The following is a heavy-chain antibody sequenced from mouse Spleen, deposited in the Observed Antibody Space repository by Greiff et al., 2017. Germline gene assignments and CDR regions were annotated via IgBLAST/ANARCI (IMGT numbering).Heavy chain of an antibody. J-gene: IGHJ2*01. CDR1: GFSLTSYG. Sequence: QVQLKESGPGLVAPSQSLSITCTVSGFSLTSYGVHWVRQPPGKGLEWLGVIWAGGSTNYNSALMSRLSISKDNSKSQVFLKMNSLQTDDTAMYYCARDGYPFDYWGQGTTLTVSS. D-gene: IGHD1-2*01. CDR3: ARDGYPFDY. V-gene: IGHV2-9*02. CDR2: IWAGGST.